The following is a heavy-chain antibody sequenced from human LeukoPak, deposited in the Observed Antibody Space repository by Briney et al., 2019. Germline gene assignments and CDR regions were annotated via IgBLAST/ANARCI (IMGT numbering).Heavy chain of an antibody. Sequence: PGGSLRLSCAASGFTFSSYAMSWVRQAPGKGLEWASAIGSSGGSTYYADSVKGRFTISRDNSKNTLYLQMNSLRAEDTAVYYCAKDHDFWSGWGQGTLVTVSS. CDR2: IGSSGGST. J-gene: IGHJ4*02. CDR3: AKDHDFWSG. D-gene: IGHD3-3*01. V-gene: IGHV3-23*01. CDR1: GFTFSSYA.